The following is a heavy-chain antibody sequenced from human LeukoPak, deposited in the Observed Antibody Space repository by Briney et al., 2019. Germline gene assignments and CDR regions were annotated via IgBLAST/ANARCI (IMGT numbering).Heavy chain of an antibody. CDR1: GFTFSSYA. J-gene: IGHJ4*02. Sequence: PGGSLRLSCAASGFTFSSYAMTWVRQAPGKGLEWVLGISDSGDNTYYIDSVKGRFTISRDNSKNTLYLQMNSLRAEDTAVYYCAKKRGYCSGGSCYIDYWGQGTLVTVSS. D-gene: IGHD2-15*01. V-gene: IGHV3-23*01. CDR2: ISDSGDNT. CDR3: AKKRGYCSGGSCYIDY.